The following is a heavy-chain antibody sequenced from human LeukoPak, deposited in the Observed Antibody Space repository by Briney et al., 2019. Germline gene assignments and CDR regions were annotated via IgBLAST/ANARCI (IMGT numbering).Heavy chain of an antibody. V-gene: IGHV3-30*02. CDR1: GFTFSSYG. CDR3: AKDLRGYCSGGSCYSFDY. D-gene: IGHD2-15*01. CDR2: IRYDGSNK. Sequence: PGGSLRLSCAASGFTFSSYGMHWVRQAPGKGLEWVAFIRYDGSNKYYADSVKGRFTISRDNSKNTLYLQMNSLRAEDTAVYYCAKDLRGYCSGGSCYSFDYWGQGTLVTVPS. J-gene: IGHJ4*02.